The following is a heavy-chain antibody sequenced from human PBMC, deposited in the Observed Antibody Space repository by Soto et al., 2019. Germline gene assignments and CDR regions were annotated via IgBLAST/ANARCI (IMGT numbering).Heavy chain of an antibody. J-gene: IGHJ4*02. CDR1: GFTVSNNY. CDR2: IYSGGYT. V-gene: IGHV3-53*01. CDR3: ATPPGGGGY. Sequence: EVQLVESGGGLIQPGGSLRLSCAVSGFTVSNNYMSWVRQAPGKGLEGVSVIYSGGYTAYGDSVKGRFTISRDNSKNTLYLKKNSRGADAAAVFSGATPPGGGGYWGQGTLVTVSS. D-gene: IGHD3-10*01.